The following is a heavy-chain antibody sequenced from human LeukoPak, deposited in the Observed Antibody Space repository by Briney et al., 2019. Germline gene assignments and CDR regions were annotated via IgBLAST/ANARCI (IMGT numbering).Heavy chain of an antibody. V-gene: IGHV1-46*01. D-gene: IGHD3-3*01. CDR3: ARDLGMITIFGVVPDY. Sequence: ASVKVSCKASGYTFTSYYMHWVRQAPGQGLEWMGIINPSGGSTSYAQKFQGRVTMTRDTSTSTVYMELSSLRSEDTAAYYCARDLGMITIFGVVPDYWGQGTLVTVSS. CDR1: GYTFTSYY. J-gene: IGHJ4*02. CDR2: INPSGGST.